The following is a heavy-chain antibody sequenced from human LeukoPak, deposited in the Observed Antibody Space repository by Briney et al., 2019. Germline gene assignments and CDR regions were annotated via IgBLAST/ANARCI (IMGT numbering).Heavy chain of an antibody. CDR1: GGSISPYF. CDR2: VYTDGST. V-gene: IGHV4-4*08. J-gene: IGHJ4*02. CDR3: ARRQIYFDY. Sequence: LETLSLTCTVSGGSISPYFWSWIRQPPGKGLEWIGYVYTDGSTKYNPSLKSRVTISLDTSKNQLSLKLSSVTAADTAVDYCARRQIYFDYWGQGTLVTVSS.